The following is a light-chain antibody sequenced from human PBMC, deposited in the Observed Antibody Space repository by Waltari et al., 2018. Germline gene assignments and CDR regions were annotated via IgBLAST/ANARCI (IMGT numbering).Light chain of an antibody. J-gene: IGKJ1*01. CDR3: QKYGTLPAT. Sequence: EIMLTQSPGTLSLSPGERATLSCRASQSISKYLDWYQQKPGQAPRRLIYDAASRATGIPDRFSGSGAGTDFSLTISRREPEDSAVYYCQKYGTLPATFGQGTKVEIK. V-gene: IGKV3-20*01. CDR1: QSISKY. CDR2: DAA.